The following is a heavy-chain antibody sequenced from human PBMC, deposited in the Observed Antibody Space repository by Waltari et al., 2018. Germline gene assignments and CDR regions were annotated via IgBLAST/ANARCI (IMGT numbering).Heavy chain of an antibody. CDR2: ISWNSGSI. Sequence: EVQLVESGGGLVQPGRSLRLSCAASGFTFADYAMHWVRQAPGKGLAWVSGISWNSGSIGYAYSVKGRFTISRDNAKNSRYLQMNSLRAEDTALYYCAKVHEAYCSSTSCYALGYWGQGTLVTVSS. V-gene: IGHV3-9*01. J-gene: IGHJ4*02. D-gene: IGHD2-2*01. CDR1: GFTFADYA. CDR3: AKVHEAYCSSTSCYALGY.